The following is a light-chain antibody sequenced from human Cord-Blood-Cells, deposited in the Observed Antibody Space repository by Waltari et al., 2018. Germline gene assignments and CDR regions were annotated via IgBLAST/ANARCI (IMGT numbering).Light chain of an antibody. CDR2: DVS. CDR1: SRAVGGYHH. Sequence: QSALTQPAYVSGSPGQSISISCTGTSRAVGGYHHVPWYQQHPGKAPKLMIYDVSNRPSGVSNRFSGSKSGNTASLTISGLQAEDEADYYCSSYTSSSTVVFGGGTKLTVL. J-gene: IGLJ2*01. CDR3: SSYTSSSTVV. V-gene: IGLV2-14*01.